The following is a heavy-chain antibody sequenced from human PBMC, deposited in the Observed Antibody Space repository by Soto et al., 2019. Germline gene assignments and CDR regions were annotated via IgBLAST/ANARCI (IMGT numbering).Heavy chain of an antibody. CDR1: GGSISSSSYY. Sequence: QLQLQESGPGLVKPSETLSLTCTVSGGSISSSSYYWGWIRQPPGKGLEWIGSIYYSGSTYYNPSLKSRVTISVDTSKNQFSLKLSSVTAADTAVYYCARLIVVVPAAYNGLGFDPWGQGTLVTVSS. J-gene: IGHJ5*02. D-gene: IGHD2-2*01. CDR2: IYYSGST. CDR3: ARLIVVVPAAYNGLGFDP. V-gene: IGHV4-39*01.